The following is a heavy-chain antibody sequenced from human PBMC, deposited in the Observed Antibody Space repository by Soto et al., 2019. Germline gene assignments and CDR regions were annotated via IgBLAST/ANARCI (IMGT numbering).Heavy chain of an antibody. CDR3: ARAAIVVVPAARDYYYYYYMDV. V-gene: IGHV6-1*01. CDR1: GDSVSSNSAA. Sequence: SPTLSLTCAISGDSVSSNSAAWNWIRQSPSRGLEWLGRTYYRSKWYNDYAVSVKSRITINPATSKNQFSLQLNSVTPEDTAVYYCARAAIVVVPAARDYYYYYYMDVWGKGTTVTVSS. J-gene: IGHJ6*03. D-gene: IGHD2-2*01. CDR2: TYYRSKWYN.